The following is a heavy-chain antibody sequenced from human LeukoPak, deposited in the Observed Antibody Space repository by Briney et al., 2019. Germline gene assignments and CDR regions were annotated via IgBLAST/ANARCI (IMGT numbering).Heavy chain of an antibody. CDR2: ISGSAMNT. CDR3: ARDRSGSLDY. J-gene: IGHJ4*02. Sequence: DPGGSLRLSCAASGFTFSSYALSWVRQAPGKGLEWVSGISGSAMNTYYADSVKGRFTISRDNSKNTLYLQMNSLRAEDTAVYYCARDRSGSLDYWGQGTLVTVSS. D-gene: IGHD1-26*01. V-gene: IGHV3-23*01. CDR1: GFTFSSYA.